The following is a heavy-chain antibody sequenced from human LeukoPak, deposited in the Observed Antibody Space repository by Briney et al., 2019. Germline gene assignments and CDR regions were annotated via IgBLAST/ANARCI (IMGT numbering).Heavy chain of an antibody. V-gene: IGHV4-39*01. CDR2: IYYSGST. Sequence: SETLSLTCTVSGGSISSSSYYWGWIRQPPGKGLEWIVSIYYSGSTYYNPSLKSRVTISVDTSKNQFSLKLSSVTAADTAVYYCARHASSVNWFDPWGQGTLVTVSS. CDR3: ARHASSVNWFDP. CDR1: GGSISSSSYY. D-gene: IGHD6-19*01. J-gene: IGHJ5*02.